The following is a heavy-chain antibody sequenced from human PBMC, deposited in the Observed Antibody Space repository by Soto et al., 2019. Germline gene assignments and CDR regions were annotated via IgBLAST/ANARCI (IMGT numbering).Heavy chain of an antibody. D-gene: IGHD3-22*01. V-gene: IGHV3-43*01. CDR2: ISWDGGST. J-gene: IGHJ4*02. Sequence: GGSLRLSCAASGFTFDDYTMHWVRQAPGKGLEWVSLISWDGGSTYYADSVKGRFTISRDNSKNSLYLQMNSLRTEDTALYYCAKDKGSGYSSPDYWGQGTLVTVSS. CDR3: AKDKGSGYSSPDY. CDR1: GFTFDDYT.